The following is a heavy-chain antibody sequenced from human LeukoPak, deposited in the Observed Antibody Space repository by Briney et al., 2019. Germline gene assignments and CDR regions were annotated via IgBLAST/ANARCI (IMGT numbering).Heavy chain of an antibody. J-gene: IGHJ6*02. Sequence: ASVKVSCKASGYTFTGYYMHWVRQAPGQGLEWMGWINPNSGGTNYAQKFQGRVTMTRDTSISTAYMELSRLRPDDTAVYYCAREGLEEWLVRGNYYYGMDVWGQGTTVTVSS. CDR3: AREGLEEWLVRGNYYYGMDV. D-gene: IGHD6-19*01. CDR2: INPNSGGT. CDR1: GYTFTGYY. V-gene: IGHV1-2*02.